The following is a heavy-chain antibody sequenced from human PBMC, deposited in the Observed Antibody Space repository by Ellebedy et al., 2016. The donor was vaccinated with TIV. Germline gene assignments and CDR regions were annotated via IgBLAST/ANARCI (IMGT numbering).Heavy chain of an antibody. Sequence: GESLKISCAASGFSXXTYAMAWVRPXPGKGLEWLSAIGSRSEYKFYTDPVKGRFSISRDNSKNTLWLQMYSLRAEDTAVYYCARRGVIAAAGASDSWGQGTLVIVSS. V-gene: IGHV3-23*01. CDR1: GFSXXTYA. D-gene: IGHD6-13*01. CDR2: IGSRSEYK. CDR3: ARRGVIAAAGASDS. J-gene: IGHJ4*02.